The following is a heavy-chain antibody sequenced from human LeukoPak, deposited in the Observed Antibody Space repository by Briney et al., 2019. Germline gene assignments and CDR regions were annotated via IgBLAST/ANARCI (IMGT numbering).Heavy chain of an antibody. Sequence: GGSLRLSCAASGFTFSSYAMSWVRQAPGRGLDWVSAIGTSGGTTHYADSVKGRFTISRDNSRNTLYLQMNSLRTEDTAVYYCAKDWSCDSWGQGTLVTVSS. CDR1: GFTFSSYA. CDR3: AKDWSCDS. D-gene: IGHD1-26*01. J-gene: IGHJ4*02. V-gene: IGHV3-23*01. CDR2: IGTSGGTT.